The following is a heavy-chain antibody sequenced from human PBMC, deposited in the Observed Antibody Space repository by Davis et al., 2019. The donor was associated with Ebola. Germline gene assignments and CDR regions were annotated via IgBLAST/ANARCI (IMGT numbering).Heavy chain of an antibody. Sequence: PGGSLRLSCIASGFTFGDYAMSWVRQAPGKGLEWVGFIRSRVYGATTQYAASVKGRFTISRDDSKSTAYLQMNSLTTEDTAVYYCSRESGLTTVVSLRMDGGNNCDGLDVWGQGTTVTVSS. CDR2: IRSRVYGATT. CDR3: SRESGLTTVVSLRMDGGNNCDGLDV. CDR1: GFTFGDYA. J-gene: IGHJ6*02. V-gene: IGHV3-49*04. D-gene: IGHD4-23*01.